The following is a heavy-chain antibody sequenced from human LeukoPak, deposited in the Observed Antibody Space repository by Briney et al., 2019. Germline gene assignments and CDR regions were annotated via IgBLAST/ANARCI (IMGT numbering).Heavy chain of an antibody. Sequence: GGSLRLSCAASGFTFSSYAMSWVRQAPGEGLEWVSAVSGSGGSTHYADSVKGRFTISRDNSKNTLYLQMNSLRAEDTAVYYCAKAVNALIVGATNFDYWGQGTLVTVSS. J-gene: IGHJ4*02. CDR2: VSGSGGST. D-gene: IGHD1-26*01. V-gene: IGHV3-23*01. CDR3: AKAVNALIVGATNFDY. CDR1: GFTFSSYA.